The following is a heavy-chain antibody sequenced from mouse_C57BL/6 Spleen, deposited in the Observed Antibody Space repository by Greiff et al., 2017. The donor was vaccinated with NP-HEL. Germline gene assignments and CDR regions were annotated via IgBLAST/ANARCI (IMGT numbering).Heavy chain of an antibody. CDR2: IDPEDGET. V-gene: IGHV14-2*01. J-gene: IGHJ3*01. D-gene: IGHD2-3*01. CDR3: ARGDGCYWFAY. CDR1: GFTFTDYY. Sequence: VQLKESGAELVKPGASVKLSCTASGFTFTDYYMHWVKQRTEQGLEWIGSIDPEDGETNYTPKFQGKATITADTSSNTAYLQLSSLTSEDTAVYYCARGDGCYWFAYWGKGTLVTVSA.